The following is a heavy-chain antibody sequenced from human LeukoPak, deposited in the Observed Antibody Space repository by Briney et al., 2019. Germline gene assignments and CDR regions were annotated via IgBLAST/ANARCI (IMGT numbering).Heavy chain of an antibody. CDR2: IIPIFGST. J-gene: IGHJ5*02. D-gene: IGHD5-24*01. V-gene: IGHV1-69*13. Sequence: ASVKVSCKTSGPTFSSYGFTWVRQAPRQGLEWMGTIIPIFGSTRYAQKFQDRVTITADDSTSTVYMELSSLRPDDTAVYYCAKTFRDVAENWFDPWGQGTLVIVSS. CDR3: AKTFRDVAENWFDP. CDR1: GPTFSSYG.